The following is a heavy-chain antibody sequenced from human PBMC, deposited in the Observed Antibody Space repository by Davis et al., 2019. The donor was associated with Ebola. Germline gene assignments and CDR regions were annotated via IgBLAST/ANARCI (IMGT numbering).Heavy chain of an antibody. D-gene: IGHD2-2*01. CDR2: IYNGGST. CDR1: GFIVSSNY. Sequence: GESLNTSCAASGFIVSSNYMSWVRQAPGKGLEWVSVIYNGGSTYYADPVKGRFTISRDNSKNTLYLQMNSLRAEDTAVYFCARQLPYYSYGMDVWGQGTTVTVSS. CDR3: ARQLPYYSYGMDV. J-gene: IGHJ6*02. V-gene: IGHV3-53*01.